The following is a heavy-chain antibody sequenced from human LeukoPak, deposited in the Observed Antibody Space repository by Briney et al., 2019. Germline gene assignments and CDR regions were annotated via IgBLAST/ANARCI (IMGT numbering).Heavy chain of an antibody. CDR3: ARGSYDSWSGSGEVDY. Sequence: SETLSLTCTVSGGSISSYYWSWIRQPPGKGLEWIGYIYYSGSTNYNPSLKSRVTISVDTSKNQFSLKLSSVTAADTAVYYCARGSYDSWSGSGEVDYWGQGTLVTLSS. CDR1: GGSISSYY. D-gene: IGHD3-3*01. CDR2: IYYSGST. J-gene: IGHJ4*02. V-gene: IGHV4-59*01.